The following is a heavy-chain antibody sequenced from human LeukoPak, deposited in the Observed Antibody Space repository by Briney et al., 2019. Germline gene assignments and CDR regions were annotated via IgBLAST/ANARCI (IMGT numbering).Heavy chain of an antibody. V-gene: IGHV4-34*01. CDR2: INHSGST. D-gene: IGHD1-26*01. CDR3: ARGRAYSGSYHWRNWFDP. CDR1: GGSFSGYY. Sequence: SETLSLTCAVYGGSFSGYYWSWIRQPPGKGLEWIGEINHSGSTNYNPSLKSRVTISVDTSKNQFSLKLSSVTAADTAVYYCARGRAYSGSYHWRNWFDPWGQGTLVTVSS. J-gene: IGHJ5*02.